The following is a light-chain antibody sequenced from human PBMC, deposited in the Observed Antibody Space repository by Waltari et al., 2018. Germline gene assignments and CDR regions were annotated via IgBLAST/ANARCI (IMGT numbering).Light chain of an antibody. J-gene: IGKJ1*01. CDR3: QQYVSLPAT. CDR2: GAS. Sequence: EIVLTQSPGTLSLSPGDRAILSCRARQSVSKYLAWYQQKPGQAPRLLIYGASSRATGIPDRFSVSGSGTDFSLTISRLGPEDFAVYYCQQYVSLPATFGQGTKVEIE. V-gene: IGKV3-20*01. CDR1: QSVSKY.